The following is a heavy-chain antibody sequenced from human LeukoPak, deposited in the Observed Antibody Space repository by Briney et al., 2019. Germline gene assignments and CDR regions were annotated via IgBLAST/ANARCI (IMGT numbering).Heavy chain of an antibody. CDR3: ARLRSSTSLGYYYYYGMDV. CDR1: GFTFSSYA. D-gene: IGHD2-2*01. V-gene: IGHV3-23*01. Sequence: PGGSLRLSCAASGFTFSSYAMSWVRQAPGKGLEWVSAISGSGGSTYYADSVKGRFTISRDNSKNTLYLQMNSLRAEDTAVYYCARLRSSTSLGYYYYYGMDVWGQGTTVTVSS. J-gene: IGHJ6*02. CDR2: ISGSGGST.